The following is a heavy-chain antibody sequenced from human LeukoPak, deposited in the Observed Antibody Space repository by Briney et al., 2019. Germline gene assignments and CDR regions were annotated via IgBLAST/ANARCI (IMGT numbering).Heavy chain of an antibody. V-gene: IGHV3-21*01. J-gene: IGHJ3*02. Sequence: AGGSRRLSCAASGFSFSSYSMNWVRQAPGKGLEWVSSISSSISHIYYADSVKGRFTISRDNARNSLYLQMNSLRAEDTAVYYCARDQYYYDSNAFDIWGQGTMVTVSS. CDR3: ARDQYYYDSNAFDI. D-gene: IGHD3-22*01. CDR1: GFSFSSYS. CDR2: ISSSISHI.